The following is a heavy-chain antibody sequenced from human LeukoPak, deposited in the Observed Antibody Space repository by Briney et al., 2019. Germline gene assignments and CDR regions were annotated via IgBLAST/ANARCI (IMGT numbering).Heavy chain of an antibody. CDR3: ARGDPHADL. V-gene: IGHV3-48*03. Sequence: GGSLRLSCAPSGFALRTYEMNWVRQAPGKGQEWIADITISGHTKNYADSVKGRFTISRDNARTSLYLQMNSLRVEDTGVYYCARGDPHADLWGQGTLVTVSS. J-gene: IGHJ5*02. CDR2: ITISGHTK. CDR1: GFALRTYE.